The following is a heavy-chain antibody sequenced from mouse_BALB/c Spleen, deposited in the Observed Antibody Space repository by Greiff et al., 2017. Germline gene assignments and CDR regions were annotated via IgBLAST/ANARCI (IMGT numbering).Heavy chain of an antibody. Sequence: VHLVESGPGLVAPSQSLSITCTVSGFSLTIYGVHWVRQPPGKGLEWLGVIWAGGSTNYNSALMSRLSISKDNSKSQVFLKMNSLQTDDTAMYYCARESLTGTGFAYWGQGTLVTVSA. CDR3: ARESLTGTGFAY. D-gene: IGHD4-1*01. J-gene: IGHJ3*01. V-gene: IGHV2-9*02. CDR2: IWAGGST. CDR1: GFSLTIYG.